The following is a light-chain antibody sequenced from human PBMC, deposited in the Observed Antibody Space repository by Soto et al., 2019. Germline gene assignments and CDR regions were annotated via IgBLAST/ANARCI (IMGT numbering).Light chain of an antibody. J-gene: IGKJ1*01. CDR2: DAS. CDR3: QQYNSYYQT. Sequence: DRKRTHSPSIISVSXGDGITITXXASQSISSWLAWYQQKPGKAPKLLIYDASSLESGVPSRFSGSGSGTEFTLTIRSLQPDDFATYYCQQYNSYYQTFGQGTKVDIK. V-gene: IGKV1-5*01. CDR1: QSISSW.